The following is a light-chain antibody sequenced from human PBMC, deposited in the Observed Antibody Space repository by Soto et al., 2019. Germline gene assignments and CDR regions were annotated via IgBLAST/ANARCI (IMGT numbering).Light chain of an antibody. CDR2: GAS. CDR1: QSVDSN. CDR3: QQHNNWPRT. J-gene: IGKJ1*01. Sequence: EIVMTQSPATLSVSPGERATLSCRASQSVDSNLAWYQQKPGQAPRLLIYGASTRATGIPARFSGSGSGTEFTLTISSLQSEDSAIYYCQQHNNWPRTFGQGTKVDIK. V-gene: IGKV3-15*01.